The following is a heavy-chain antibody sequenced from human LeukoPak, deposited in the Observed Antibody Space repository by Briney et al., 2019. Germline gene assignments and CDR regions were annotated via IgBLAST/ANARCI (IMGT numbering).Heavy chain of an antibody. D-gene: IGHD3/OR15-3a*01. V-gene: IGHV4-59*12. CDR3: ASGLNWFDP. Sequence: SETLSLTCTVSGGSITNYYWSWIRQLPGKGLEWIGYIYYSGSTNYNPSLKSRVTISVDTSKNQFSLKLSSVTAADTAVYYCASGLNWFDPWGQGTLVTVSS. CDR2: IYYSGST. CDR1: GGSITNYY. J-gene: IGHJ5*02.